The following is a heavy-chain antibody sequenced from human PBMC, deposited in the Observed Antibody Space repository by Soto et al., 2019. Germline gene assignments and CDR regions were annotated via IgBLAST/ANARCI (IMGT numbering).Heavy chain of an antibody. D-gene: IGHD3-10*01. J-gene: IGHJ6*02. CDR1: GFTFSSYA. V-gene: IGHV3-23*01. Sequence: PGGSLRLSCAASGFTFSSYAMSWVRQAPGKGLEWVSAISGSGGSTYYADSVKGRFTISRDNSKNTLYLQMNSLRAEDTAVYYCAKPPWFGELSYYYYYGMDVWGQGTTVTVSS. CDR3: AKPPWFGELSYYYYYGMDV. CDR2: ISGSGGST.